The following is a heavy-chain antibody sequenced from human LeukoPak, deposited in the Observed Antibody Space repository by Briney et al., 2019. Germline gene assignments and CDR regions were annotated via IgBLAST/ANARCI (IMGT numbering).Heavy chain of an antibody. CDR2: ISSSSTYI. D-gene: IGHD6-13*01. J-gene: IGHJ4*02. CDR1: GFTFSSYY. CDR3: ARVFYLAGYSSSWYSDY. Sequence: PGGSLRLSCAASGFTFSSYYMNWVRQAPGKGLEWVSSISSSSTYIYYADSVKGRFTISRDNAKNSLYLQMNGLRAEDTAVYYCARVFYLAGYSSSWYSDYWGQGILVTVSS. V-gene: IGHV3-21*01.